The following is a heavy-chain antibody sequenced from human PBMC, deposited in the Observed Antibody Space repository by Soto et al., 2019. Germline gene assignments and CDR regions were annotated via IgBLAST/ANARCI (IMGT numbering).Heavy chain of an antibody. CDR3: ARDLGGWTDY. CDR1: GYTFTSYA. J-gene: IGHJ4*02. V-gene: IGHV1-3*01. CDR2: INAGNGNT. Sequence: QVQLVQSGAEVKKPGASVKVSCKASGYTFTSYAMQWVRQAPGQRHEWMGWINAGNGNTKYSKKFQGRVTITSDPSASTDYMELSSLRSEDTGVYYCARDLGGWTDYWGQGTLVTVSS. D-gene: IGHD6-19*01.